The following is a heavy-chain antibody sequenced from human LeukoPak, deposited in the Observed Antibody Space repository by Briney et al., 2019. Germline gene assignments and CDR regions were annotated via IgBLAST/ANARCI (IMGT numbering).Heavy chain of an antibody. CDR3: ARGPVGYGSGSHFDY. D-gene: IGHD3-10*01. CDR1: GFTFSDHH. Sequence: LSLSCAASGFTFSDHHMDWIRQPPGKGLEWIGYIYYSGSTYYNPSLKSRVTISVDTSKNQFSLKLSSVTAADTAVYYCARGPVGYGSGSHFDYWGQGTLVTVSS. V-gene: IGHV4-30-4*08. CDR2: IYYSGST. J-gene: IGHJ4*02.